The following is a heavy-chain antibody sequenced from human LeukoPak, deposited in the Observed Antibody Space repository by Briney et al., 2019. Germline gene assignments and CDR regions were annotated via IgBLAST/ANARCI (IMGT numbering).Heavy chain of an antibody. CDR1: GGSFSGYY. J-gene: IGHJ4*02. D-gene: IGHD2-2*01. CDR3: ARDSLVVVVPAAIRGGFDY. Sequence: SETLSLTCAVYGGSFSGYYWSWIRQPPGKGLEWIGEINHSGSTNYNPSLKSRVTISVDTSKNQFSLKLSSVTAADTAVYYCARDSLVVVVPAAIRGGFDYWGQGTLVTVSS. V-gene: IGHV4-34*01. CDR2: INHSGST.